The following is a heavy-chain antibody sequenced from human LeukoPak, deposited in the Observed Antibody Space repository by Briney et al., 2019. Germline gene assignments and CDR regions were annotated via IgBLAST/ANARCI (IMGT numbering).Heavy chain of an antibody. V-gene: IGHV4-31*03. CDR3: ARGRYYGFSGDY. Sequence: SETLSLTCTVSGGSIGSDGYYWNWIRQHPGKGLEWIGYIYHSGSTSYNPSLKSRLTISVDTSKNQFSLRLSSVTAADTAVYYCARGRYYGFSGDYWGQGTLVTVSS. J-gene: IGHJ4*02. CDR2: IYHSGST. CDR1: GGSIGSDGYY. D-gene: IGHD3-10*01.